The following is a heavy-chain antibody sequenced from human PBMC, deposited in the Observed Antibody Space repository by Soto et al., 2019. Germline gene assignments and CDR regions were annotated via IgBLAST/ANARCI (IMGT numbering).Heavy chain of an antibody. CDR1: GGSFSGYY. Sequence: QVQLQQSGAGLLKPSETLSLTCAVYGGSFSGYYWSWIRQPAGKGLEWIGEINHSGSTNYNPSLKSRVTISVDTSKNLFSLKLSSVTAADTAVYYCARGRYYDSSGPLDDWGQGTLVTVSS. CDR2: INHSGST. V-gene: IGHV4-34*01. J-gene: IGHJ4*02. D-gene: IGHD3-22*01. CDR3: ARGRYYDSSGPLDD.